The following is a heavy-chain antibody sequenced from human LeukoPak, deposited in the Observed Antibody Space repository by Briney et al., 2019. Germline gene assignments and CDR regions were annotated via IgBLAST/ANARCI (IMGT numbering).Heavy chain of an antibody. V-gene: IGHV1-8*03. D-gene: IGHD4/OR15-4a*01. Sequence: GASVKVSCKASGYTFTSYDINWVRQATGQGLEWMGWMNPNSGNTGYAQKFQGRVTITADESTSTFYMDLSSLRSDDTAVYYCAGPEVRAFHIWGQGTMVTVSS. CDR1: GYTFTSYD. CDR2: MNPNSGNT. J-gene: IGHJ3*02. CDR3: AGPEVRAFHI.